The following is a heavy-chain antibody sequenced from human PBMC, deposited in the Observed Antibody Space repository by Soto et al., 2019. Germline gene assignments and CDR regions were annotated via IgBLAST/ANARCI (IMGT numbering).Heavy chain of an antibody. CDR2: IYYSGST. Sequence: SETLSLTCTVSGGSISSSSYYWGWIRQPPGKGLEWIGSIYYSGSTYYNPSLKSRVTISVDTSKNQFSLKLSSVTAADTAVYYCASPLGNYYYMDVWGKGTTVTVSS. J-gene: IGHJ6*03. CDR3: ASPLGNYYYMDV. D-gene: IGHD3-10*01. V-gene: IGHV4-39*01. CDR1: GGSISSSSYY.